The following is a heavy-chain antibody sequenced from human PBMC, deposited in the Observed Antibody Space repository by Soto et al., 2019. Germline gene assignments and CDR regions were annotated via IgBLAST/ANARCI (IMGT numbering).Heavy chain of an antibody. CDR1: GGSMNDVTHY. Sequence: SETLSLTCSVSGGSMNDVTHYWAWIRQPPGKGLEWIATSYYSGSTHYTSSLKSRATISVDTSQNQFSLELTSVTAADTAVYPCARARYFGVDVWRQGTTVTVSS. J-gene: IGHJ6*02. CDR3: ARARYFGVDV. CDR2: SYYSGST. D-gene: IGHD3-9*01. V-gene: IGHV4-39*01.